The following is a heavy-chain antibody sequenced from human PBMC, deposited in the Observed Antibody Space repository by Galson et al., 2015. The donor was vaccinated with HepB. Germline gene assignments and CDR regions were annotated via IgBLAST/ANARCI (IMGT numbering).Heavy chain of an antibody. Sequence: SLRLSCAASGFTFSSYGMHWVRQAPGKGLEWVAVIWYDGSNKYYADSVKGRFTISRDNSKNTLYLQMNSLRAEDTAVYYCAKDQRGNYYLSDYWGQGTLVTVSS. CDR3: AKDQRGNYYLSDY. D-gene: IGHD1-26*01. CDR1: GFTFSSYG. J-gene: IGHJ4*02. V-gene: IGHV3-33*06. CDR2: IWYDGSNK.